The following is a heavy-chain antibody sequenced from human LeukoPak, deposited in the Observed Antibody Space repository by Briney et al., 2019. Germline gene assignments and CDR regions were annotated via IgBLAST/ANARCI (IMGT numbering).Heavy chain of an antibody. V-gene: IGHV1-69*02. CDR3: ARQPNDYSNYIGY. Sequence: SVKVSCKPSGYTFTGYYMHWVRQAPGQGLGWMGRIIPILGIANYAQKFQGRVTITADKSTSTAYMELSSLKASDTAMYYCARQPNDYSNYIGYWGQGTLVTVSS. J-gene: IGHJ4*02. D-gene: IGHD4-11*01. CDR2: IIPILGIA. CDR1: GYTFTGYY.